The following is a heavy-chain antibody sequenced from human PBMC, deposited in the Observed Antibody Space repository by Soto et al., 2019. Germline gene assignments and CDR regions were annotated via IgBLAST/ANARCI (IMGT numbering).Heavy chain of an antibody. D-gene: IGHD1-26*01. Sequence: EVQLVESGGGLVQPGGSLRLSCAASGFTFSSFEMNWVRQAPGKGLEWVSYISGSGTTTYYADSVKGRFTTSRDNAKNSLYLQMNSLRAEDTAVYYCARQRDGREGDYWGQGTLVTVSS. CDR2: ISGSGTTT. CDR1: GFTFSSFE. V-gene: IGHV3-48*03. CDR3: ARQRDGREGDY. J-gene: IGHJ4*02.